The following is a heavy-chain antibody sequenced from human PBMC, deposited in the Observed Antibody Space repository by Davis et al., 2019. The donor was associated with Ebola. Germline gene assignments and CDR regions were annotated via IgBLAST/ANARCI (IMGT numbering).Heavy chain of an antibody. CDR1: GFTSSCCA. J-gene: IGHJ4*02. D-gene: IGHD3-3*02. CDR3: ARDRSFGSLDF. V-gene: IGHV3-23*05. CDR2: IGSNSNGR. Sequence: PGGSLRLSCTASGFTSSCCAMNWVRQAPGKGLEWVSGIGSNSNGRHYADSVKGRFTISRDDSKNTLALQMNGLGDEDTAIYYCARDRSFGSLDFGGQGTPVTVSS.